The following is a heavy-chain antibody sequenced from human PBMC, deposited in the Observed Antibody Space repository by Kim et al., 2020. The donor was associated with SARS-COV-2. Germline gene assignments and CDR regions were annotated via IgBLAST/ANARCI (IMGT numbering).Heavy chain of an antibody. V-gene: IGHV4-38-2*02. CDR3: ERHATTVTTQPYWYFDL. J-gene: IGHJ2*01. Sequence: SETLSLTCTVSGYSISSGYYWGWIRQPPGKGLEWIGSIYHSGSTYYNPSLKSRVTISVDTSKNQFSLKLSSVTAADTAVYYCERHATTVTTQPYWYFDLWGRGTLVTVSS. CDR2: IYHSGST. D-gene: IGHD4-17*01. CDR1: GYSISSGYY.